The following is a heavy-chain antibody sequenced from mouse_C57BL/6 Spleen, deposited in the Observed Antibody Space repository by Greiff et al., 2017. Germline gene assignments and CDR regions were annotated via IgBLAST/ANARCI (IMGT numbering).Heavy chain of an antibody. V-gene: IGHV1-82*01. CDR2: LYPGDGDT. CDR3: ARWLTGTEAFAY. D-gene: IGHD4-1*01. CDR1: GYAFSSSW. Sequence: VQLQESGPELVKPGASVKISCKASGYAFSSSWMNWVKQRPGKGLEWIGRLYPGDGDTNYNGKFKGKATLTADKSSSTAYMQLSSLTSEDSAVYFCARWLTGTEAFAYWGQGTLVTVSA. J-gene: IGHJ3*01.